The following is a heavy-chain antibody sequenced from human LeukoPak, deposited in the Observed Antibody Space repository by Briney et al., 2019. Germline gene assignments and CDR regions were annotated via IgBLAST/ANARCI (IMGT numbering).Heavy chain of an antibody. V-gene: IGHV3-11*04. D-gene: IGHD6-6*01. CDR1: GFTFSDYN. CDR2: ISSSGSTI. CDR3: ARWSRVYSSSFTFDY. J-gene: IGHJ4*02. Sequence: GGSLRLSCAASGFTFSDYNMSWIRQAPGKGLEWVSYISSSGSTIYYADSVKGRFTISRDNAKNSLYLQMNSLRAEDTAVYYCARWSRVYSSSFTFDYWGQGTLVTVSS.